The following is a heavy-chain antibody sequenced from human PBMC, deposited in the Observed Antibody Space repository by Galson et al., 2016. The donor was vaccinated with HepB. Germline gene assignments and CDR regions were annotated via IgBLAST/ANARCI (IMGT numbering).Heavy chain of an antibody. CDR2: ISSSSTYI. J-gene: IGHJ5*02. V-gene: IGHV3-21*01. CDR1: GFTFSSYS. Sequence: SLRLSCAASGFTFSSYSMNWVRQAPGKGLEWVSSISSSSTYIYYADSVEGRFTISRDNAKNSLYLQMNSLRAEDTAVYYCARDRHYYGSGTMPWFDPWGQGTLVTVSS. D-gene: IGHD3-10*01. CDR3: ARDRHYYGSGTMPWFDP.